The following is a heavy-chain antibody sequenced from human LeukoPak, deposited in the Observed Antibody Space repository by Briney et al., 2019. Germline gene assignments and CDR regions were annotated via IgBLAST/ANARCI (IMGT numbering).Heavy chain of an antibody. D-gene: IGHD3-22*01. Sequence: GGSLRLSCAASGFTFDSYAMSWVRQAPGKGLEWVSGISGNGGKTYYADSVNGWFTISRDNAKNSLYLQMNSLRAEDTALYYCARARRRAYYYDSSGYYGDYWGQGTLVTVSS. CDR1: GFTFDSYA. V-gene: IGHV3-23*01. J-gene: IGHJ4*02. CDR3: ARARRRAYYYDSSGYYGDY. CDR2: ISGNGGKT.